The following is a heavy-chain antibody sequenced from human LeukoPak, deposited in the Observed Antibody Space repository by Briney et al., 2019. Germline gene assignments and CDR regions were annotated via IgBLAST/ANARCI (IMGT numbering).Heavy chain of an antibody. V-gene: IGHV1-18*01. D-gene: IGHD4-11*01. Sequence: ASVTVSCKASGYTFTSYGISWVRQAPGQGLEWMGWISAYNRNTNYAQKLQGRVTMTTDTSTSTAYMELRSLRSDDTAVYYCARDRQQLYYYYGMDVWGQGTTVTVSS. CDR2: ISAYNRNT. J-gene: IGHJ6*02. CDR1: GYTFTSYG. CDR3: ARDRQQLYYYYGMDV.